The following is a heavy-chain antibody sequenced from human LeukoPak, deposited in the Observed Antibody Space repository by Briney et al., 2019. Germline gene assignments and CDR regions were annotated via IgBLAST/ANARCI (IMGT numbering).Heavy chain of an antibody. J-gene: IGHJ4*02. Sequence: GGSLRLSCAASGFTVSSNYMSWVRQAPGKGLEWISLIYSGGSTYYADSVKGRFTISRDNSKNTLYLQMNSLRAEDTAVYYCAREGVRVYDSSGYPNDYWGRGTLVTVSS. CDR2: IYSGGST. CDR3: AREGVRVYDSSGYPNDY. V-gene: IGHV3-53*01. CDR1: GFTVSSNY. D-gene: IGHD3-22*01.